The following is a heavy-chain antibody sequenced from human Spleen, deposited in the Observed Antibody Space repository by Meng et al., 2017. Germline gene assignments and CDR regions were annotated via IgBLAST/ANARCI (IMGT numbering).Heavy chain of an antibody. D-gene: IGHD7-27*01. CDR1: GFTFSSYA. J-gene: IGHJ3*02. Sequence: GESLKISCAASGFTFSSYAMSWVRQAPGMGLEWVSAITGSGSGTYYGDSVKGRFTISRDNSKNTVYLQMNSLRAEDTAVYYCARDSLWGPDAFDIWGQGTMVTVSS. CDR2: ITGSGSGT. V-gene: IGHV3-23*01. CDR3: ARDSLWGPDAFDI.